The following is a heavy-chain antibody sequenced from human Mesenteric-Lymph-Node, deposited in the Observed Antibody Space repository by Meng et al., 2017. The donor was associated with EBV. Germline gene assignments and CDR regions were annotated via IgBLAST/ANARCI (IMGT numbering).Heavy chain of an antibody. J-gene: IGHJ4*02. Sequence: VQVGASGGGGFPPGGARRLSCAAAGFTLSIYGLHWVCQAPDTGLEWVAFIWYDGSDKYYADSVKGRFTISRDNSENTVYLQMNTLRVEDTAVYFCARAGDDYNLDYWGQGTLVTVSS. V-gene: IGHV3-33*01. CDR2: IWYDGSDK. D-gene: IGHD5-24*01. CDR1: GFTLSIYG. CDR3: ARAGDDYNLDY.